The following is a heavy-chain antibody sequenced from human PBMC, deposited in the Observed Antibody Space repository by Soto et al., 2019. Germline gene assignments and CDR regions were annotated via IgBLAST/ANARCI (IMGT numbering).Heavy chain of an antibody. CDR3: ARRGGLATISYYFDF. Sequence: SETLSLTCSVSDDSINSDKYYWGWIRQPPGKGLEWIGSIYYRGNAYYNPSLQTRVTISLDKSKSQFSLKLNSVTAADSAVYFCARRGGLATISYYFDFWGPGARVTVPS. CDR1: DDSINSDKYY. CDR2: IYYRGNA. D-gene: IGHD3-16*01. V-gene: IGHV4-39*01. J-gene: IGHJ4*02.